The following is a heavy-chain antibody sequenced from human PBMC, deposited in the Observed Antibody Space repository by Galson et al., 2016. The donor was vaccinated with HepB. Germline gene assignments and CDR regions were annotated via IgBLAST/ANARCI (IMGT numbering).Heavy chain of an antibody. D-gene: IGHD3-22*01. J-gene: IGHJ4*02. CDR2: ITPIFGKA. V-gene: IGHV1-69*13. CDR3: ARVGHIGGGYYIARYYFDS. CDR1: GGTFSSYA. Sequence: SVKVSCKASGGTFSSYALSWVRQAPGQGLEWMGGITPIFGKATFAQKFRGRVTITADESTSTAYMELSSLRSEDTAVYYCARVGHIGGGYYIARYYFDSWGQGTLVTVST.